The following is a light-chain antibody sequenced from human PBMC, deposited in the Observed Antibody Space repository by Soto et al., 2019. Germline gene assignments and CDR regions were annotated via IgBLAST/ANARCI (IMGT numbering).Light chain of an antibody. V-gene: IGKV1-9*01. Sequence: DIQLTQSPSVLSASVGDTVTIPCRASQALSNYLAWYQQKPGKAPDLLIYSASTLQSGVPSRFSRSESETEFSLTIRALQPEDFATYYCQQLSRYPLTFGGGTKVDIK. CDR2: SAS. CDR1: QALSNY. CDR3: QQLSRYPLT. J-gene: IGKJ4*01.